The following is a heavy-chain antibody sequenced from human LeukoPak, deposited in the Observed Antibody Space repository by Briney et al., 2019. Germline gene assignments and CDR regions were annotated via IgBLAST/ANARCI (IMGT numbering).Heavy chain of an antibody. V-gene: IGHV4-59*04. Sequence: SETLSLTCTVSSVSLTNYYWSWIRQPPGKGLEWIGSIYYGSVFYSVSTYYNPSLKSRVTMSGDTSKNQFSLKLSSVTAAATAAYYCARLGYCSGGSCYYYYYMDVWGKGTTVTVSS. CDR2: IYYGSVFYSVST. J-gene: IGHJ6*03. CDR1: SVSLTNYY. CDR3: ARLGYCSGGSCYYYYYMDV. D-gene: IGHD2-15*01.